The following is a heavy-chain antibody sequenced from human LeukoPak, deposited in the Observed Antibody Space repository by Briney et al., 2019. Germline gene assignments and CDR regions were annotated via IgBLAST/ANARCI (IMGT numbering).Heavy chain of an antibody. CDR3: AKRGIVIRVILVGFHKEAYYFDS. D-gene: IGHD3-16*01. CDR1: GITLSNYG. J-gene: IGHJ4*02. V-gene: IGHV3-23*01. CDR2: ISDSGGRT. Sequence: GGSLRLSCAVSGITLSNYGMSWVRQAPGKGLEWVAGISDSGGRTNYADSVRGRFTISRDNPKNTLYLQMNSLRAEDTAVYFCAKRGIVIRVILVGFHKEAYYFDSWGQGALVTVSS.